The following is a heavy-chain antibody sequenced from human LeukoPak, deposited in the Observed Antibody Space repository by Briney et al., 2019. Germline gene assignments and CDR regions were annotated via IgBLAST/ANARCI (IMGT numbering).Heavy chain of an antibody. CDR1: GFTFSSYA. CDR2: ISSNGGST. CDR3: ARDHGSSSPWGYFDL. J-gene: IGHJ2*01. V-gene: IGHV3-64*01. D-gene: IGHD6-6*01. Sequence: SGGSLRLSCAASGFTFSSYAMHWVRQAPGKGLEYVSAISSNGGSTYYANSVKGRFTISRDNSKNTLYLQMGSLRAEDMAVYYCARDHGSSSPWGYFDLWGRGTLVTVSS.